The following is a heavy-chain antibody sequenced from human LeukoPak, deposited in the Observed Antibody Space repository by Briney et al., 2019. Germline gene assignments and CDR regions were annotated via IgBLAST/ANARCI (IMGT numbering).Heavy chain of an antibody. Sequence: GGSLRLSCAASGFTLNTYSMNWVRQAPGKGLEWVSYISSSSSTIYYADSVKGRFTISRDNAKNSLYLQLNSLRAEDTAVYYCARDRHYDILTGYPDYWGQGTLVTVSS. CDR1: GFTLNTYS. CDR2: ISSSSSTI. J-gene: IGHJ4*02. D-gene: IGHD3-9*01. CDR3: ARDRHYDILTGYPDY. V-gene: IGHV3-48*04.